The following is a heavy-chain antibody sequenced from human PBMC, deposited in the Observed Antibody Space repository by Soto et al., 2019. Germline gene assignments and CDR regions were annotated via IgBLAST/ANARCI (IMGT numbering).Heavy chain of an antibody. Sequence: PSETLSLTCTVSGGSISSSSYYWGWIRQPPGKGLEWIGSIYYSGSTYYNPSLKSRVTISVDTSKNQFSLKLSSVTAADTAVYYCACFGVDFDYWGQGTLVTVSS. D-gene: IGHD3-3*01. CDR2: IYYSGST. CDR1: GGSISSSSYY. J-gene: IGHJ4*02. V-gene: IGHV4-39*01. CDR3: ACFGVDFDY.